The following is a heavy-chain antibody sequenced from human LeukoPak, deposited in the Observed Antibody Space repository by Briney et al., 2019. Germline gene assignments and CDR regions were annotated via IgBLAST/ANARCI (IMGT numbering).Heavy chain of an antibody. CDR2: IIPIFGTA. Sequence: ASVKVSCKASGGTFSSYAISWVRQAPGQGLEWMGGIIPIFGTANYAQKFQGRVTITTDESTSTAYMELSSLRSEDTAVYYCARVPPATLGGYYYYCMDVWGKGTTVTVSS. J-gene: IGHJ6*03. D-gene: IGHD2-15*01. V-gene: IGHV1-69*05. CDR3: ARVPPATLGGYYYYCMDV. CDR1: GGTFSSYA.